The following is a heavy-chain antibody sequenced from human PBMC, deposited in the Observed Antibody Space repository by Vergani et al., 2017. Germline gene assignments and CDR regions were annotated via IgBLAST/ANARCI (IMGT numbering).Heavy chain of an antibody. V-gene: IGHV1-69*01. J-gene: IGHJ6*03. Sequence: QVQLVQSGAEVKKPGSSVKVSCKASGGTFSSYAISWVRQAPGQGLEWMGGIIPIFGTANYAQKFQGRVTITADESTSTAYMELSSLRSEDTAVYYCARRSSSTSDQYYYYMDVWGKGTTVTVSS. D-gene: IGHD6-6*01. CDR3: ARRSSSTSDQYYYYMDV. CDR2: IIPIFGTA. CDR1: GGTFSSYA.